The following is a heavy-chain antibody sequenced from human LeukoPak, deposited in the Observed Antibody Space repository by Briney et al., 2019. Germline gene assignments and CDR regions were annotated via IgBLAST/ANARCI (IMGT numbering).Heavy chain of an antibody. D-gene: IGHD1-1*01. J-gene: IGHJ4*02. CDR3: ATGLRRTGTVDY. CDR2: FDPEDGET. V-gene: IGHV1-24*01. CDR1: GYTLTELS. Sequence: GASVKVSCKVSGYTLTELSMHWVRQAPGKGLEWMGGFDPEDGETIYAQKFQGGVTMTEDTSTDTAYMELSSLRSEDTAVYYCATGLRRTGTVDYWGQGTLVTVSS.